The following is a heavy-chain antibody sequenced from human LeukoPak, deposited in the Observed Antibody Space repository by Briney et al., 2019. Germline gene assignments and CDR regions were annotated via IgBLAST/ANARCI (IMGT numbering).Heavy chain of an antibody. CDR1: RGSISSLY. V-gene: IGHV4-59*11. D-gene: IGHD5-18*01. Sequence: PSETLSLTCTVSRGSISSLYWSWIRQPPGKGLEWIGNIYYTGSTNYNPSLKSRVTMSVDTSKNQFSLKLSSVTAADTAVYYCARGRGYSYGSPLDYWGQGSLVTVSS. CDR3: ARGRGYSYGSPLDY. CDR2: IYYTGST. J-gene: IGHJ4*02.